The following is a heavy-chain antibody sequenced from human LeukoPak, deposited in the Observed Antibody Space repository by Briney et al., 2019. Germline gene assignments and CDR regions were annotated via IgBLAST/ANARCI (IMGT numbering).Heavy chain of an antibody. CDR3: ATDPYYYDSSGYYP. Sequence: VDSVKVSCKVSGYTLTELSMHWVRQAPGKGLEWMGGFDPEDGETIYAQKFQGRVTMTEDTSTDTAYMELSSLRSEDTAVYYCATDPYYYDSSGYYPWGQGTLVTVSS. D-gene: IGHD3-22*01. J-gene: IGHJ5*02. V-gene: IGHV1-24*01. CDR2: FDPEDGET. CDR1: GYTLTELS.